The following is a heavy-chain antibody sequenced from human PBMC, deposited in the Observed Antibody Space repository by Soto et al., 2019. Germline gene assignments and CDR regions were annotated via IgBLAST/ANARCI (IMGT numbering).Heavy chain of an antibody. V-gene: IGHV3-48*03. J-gene: IGHJ3*02. CDR2: ISGGASTK. CDR1: GFTFSSYE. CDR3: AREGASDAFDI. Sequence: GSLRLSCAASGFTFSSYEMNWVRQAPGRELEWVAYISGGASTKYYADSVEGRFTISRDNAKNSLFLQMSSLRAEDTAVYYCAREGASDAFDIWGQGTLVTVSS.